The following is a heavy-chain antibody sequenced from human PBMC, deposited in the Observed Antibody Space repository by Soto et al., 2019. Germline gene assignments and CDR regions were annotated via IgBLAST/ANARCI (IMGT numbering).Heavy chain of an antibody. CDR1: GGSISSGGYY. Sequence: SETLSLTCTVSGGSISSGGYYWSWIRQHPGKGLEWIGYIYYSGSTYYNPSLKSRVTISVDTSKNQFSLKLSSVTAADTAVYYCARGVVVVTAIGPKDWFDPWGQGTLVTVSS. J-gene: IGHJ5*02. D-gene: IGHD2-21*02. CDR3: ARGVVVVTAIGPKDWFDP. V-gene: IGHV4-31*03. CDR2: IYYSGST.